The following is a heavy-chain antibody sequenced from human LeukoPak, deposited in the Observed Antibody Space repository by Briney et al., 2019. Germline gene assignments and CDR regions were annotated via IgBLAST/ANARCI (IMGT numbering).Heavy chain of an antibody. Sequence: PGGSLRLSCAASGFTFSSYGMHWVRQAPGKGLEWVGFIRSKAYGGTTEYAASVKGRFTISRDDSKSIAYLQMNSLKTEDTAVYYCTTEPPRGYWGQGTLVTVSS. J-gene: IGHJ4*02. CDR3: TTEPPRGY. D-gene: IGHD3-10*01. CDR2: IRSKAYGGTT. CDR1: GFTFSSYG. V-gene: IGHV3-49*04.